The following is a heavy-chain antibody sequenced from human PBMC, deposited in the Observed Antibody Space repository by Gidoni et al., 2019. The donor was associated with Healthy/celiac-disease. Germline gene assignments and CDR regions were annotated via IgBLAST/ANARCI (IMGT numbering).Heavy chain of an antibody. V-gene: IGHV4-34*01. Sequence: QVQLQQWGAGLLKPSETLSLTCAVYGGSFSGYYWSWIRQPPGKGLEWIGEINHSGSTNYNPSLKSRVTISVDTSKNQFSLKLSSVTAADTAVYYCARAPRVSGWYYYYYGMDVWGQGTTVTVSS. CDR1: GGSFSGYY. J-gene: IGHJ6*02. D-gene: IGHD6-19*01. CDR3: ARAPRVSGWYYYYYGMDV. CDR2: INHSGST.